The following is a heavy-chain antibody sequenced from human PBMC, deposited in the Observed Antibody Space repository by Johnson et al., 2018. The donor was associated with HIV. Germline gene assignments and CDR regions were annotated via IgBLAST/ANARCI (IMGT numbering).Heavy chain of an antibody. Sequence: VLLVESGGGVVQPGRSLRLSCAASGFTFSSYAMHWVRQAPGKGLEWVAVISYDGSNKYYADSVKGRFAISRDNSKNTLYLQMNSLRAEDTAVYYCAGFGGVVAATGAFDIWGQGTMVTVSS. J-gene: IGHJ3*02. V-gene: IGHV3-30*09. CDR1: GFTFSSYA. D-gene: IGHD2-15*01. CDR3: AGFGGVVAATGAFDI. CDR2: ISYDGSNK.